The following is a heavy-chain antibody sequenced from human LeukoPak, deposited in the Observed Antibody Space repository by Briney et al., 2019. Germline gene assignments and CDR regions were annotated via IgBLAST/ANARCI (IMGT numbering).Heavy chain of an antibody. CDR3: ARDTHQLPGPDY. Sequence: ASVKVSCKASGYTFTGYYMHWVRQAPGQGLEGMGWINPNSGGTNYAQKFQGRVTMTRDTSISTAYMERSRLRSDDTAVYYCARDTHQLPGPDYWGQGTLVTVSS. J-gene: IGHJ4*02. V-gene: IGHV1-2*02. CDR2: INPNSGGT. D-gene: IGHD2-2*01. CDR1: GYTFTGYY.